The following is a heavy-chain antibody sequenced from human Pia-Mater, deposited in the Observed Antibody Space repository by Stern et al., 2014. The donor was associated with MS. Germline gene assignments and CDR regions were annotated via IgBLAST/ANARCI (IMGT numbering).Heavy chain of an antibody. CDR1: GFSLSTSGMR. D-gene: IGHD3-3*01. Sequence: QITLKESGPALVKPTQTLTLTCTFSGFSLSTSGMRVSWIRQPPGKALEXLARIYWDDDKFYSTSLKTRLTISKDTSKNQVVLTMTNMDPVDTATYYCARSPPYYEFWNDYYYFDYWGQGTLVAVSS. CDR3: ARSPPYYEFWNDYYYFDY. J-gene: IGHJ4*02. V-gene: IGHV2-70*04. CDR2: IYWDDDK.